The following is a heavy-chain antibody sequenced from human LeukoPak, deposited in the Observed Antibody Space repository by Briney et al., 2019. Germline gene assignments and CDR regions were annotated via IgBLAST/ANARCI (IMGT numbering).Heavy chain of an antibody. CDR1: GFTFSSYC. CDR3: AKDPADKAVAGYSDY. CDR2: INGSGSST. J-gene: IGHJ4*02. V-gene: IGHV3-23*01. Sequence: PAGGSLRLSCAASGFTFSSYCMSWVRQAPGKGLEWVSSINGSGSSTYYADSVKGRFTISRANAKNTLYLQMNSLTAEDTALYLCAKDPADKAVAGYSDYWGRGTVTTVSA. D-gene: IGHD6-19*01.